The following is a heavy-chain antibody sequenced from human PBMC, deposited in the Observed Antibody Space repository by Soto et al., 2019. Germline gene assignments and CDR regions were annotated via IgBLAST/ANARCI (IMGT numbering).Heavy chain of an antibody. CDR2: IYYSGGT. J-gene: IGHJ4*02. CDR3: ARGGDCSSTSCYSTPLDY. V-gene: IGHV4-30-4*01. D-gene: IGHD2-2*01. CDR1: GGSISSGDYY. Sequence: SETLSLTCTVSGGSISSGDYYWSWIRQPPGKGLEWIGYIYYSGGTYYNPSLKSRVTISVDTSKNQFSLKLSSVTAADTAVYYCARGGDCSSTSCYSTPLDYWGQGTLVTVSS.